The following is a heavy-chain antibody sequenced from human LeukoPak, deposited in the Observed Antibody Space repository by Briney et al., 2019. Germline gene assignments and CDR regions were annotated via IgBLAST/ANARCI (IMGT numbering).Heavy chain of an antibody. J-gene: IGHJ5*02. CDR3: ARDRDYGDSPVDR. D-gene: IGHD4-17*01. CDR1: GYTFTSYY. Sequence: GSVTVSCKASGYTFTSYYMHWVRQAPGQGLEWMGIINPSGGSTSYAQKFQGRVTMTRDTSTSTVYMELSSLRCEDTAVYYCARDRDYGDSPVDRWGQGTLVTVSS. V-gene: IGHV1-46*01. CDR2: INPSGGST.